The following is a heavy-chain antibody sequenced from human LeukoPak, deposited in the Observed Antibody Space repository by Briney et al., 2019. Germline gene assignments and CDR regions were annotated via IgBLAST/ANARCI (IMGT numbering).Heavy chain of an antibody. CDR2: INPNSGGT. J-gene: IGHJ4*02. D-gene: IGHD1-26*01. Sequence: ASVKVSCKASGYTFTGYYMHWVRQAPGQGLEWMGWINPNSGGTNYAQKFQGRVTMTRDTSISTAYMELSRLRSDDTAVYYCARGVRLVYVSGSYENWGQGTLVTVSS. CDR1: GYTFTGYY. CDR3: ARGVRLVYVSGSYEN. V-gene: IGHV1-2*02.